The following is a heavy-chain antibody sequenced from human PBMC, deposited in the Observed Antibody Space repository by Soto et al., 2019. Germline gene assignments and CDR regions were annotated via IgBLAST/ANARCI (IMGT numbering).Heavy chain of an antibody. J-gene: IGHJ4*02. CDR2: LSQSGNT. CDR3: ARAPKVSGSSQTRPDF. Sequence: PSETLSLTCSIYSGSFSGYYWSWIRQPPGKGLEWIGELSQSGNTNYSPSLKSRVSISIDTSKKQFSLNPASVSAADTAVYYCARAPKVSGSSQTRPDFWGQGTLVTVSS. D-gene: IGHD6-6*01. CDR1: SGSFSGYY. V-gene: IGHV4-34*01.